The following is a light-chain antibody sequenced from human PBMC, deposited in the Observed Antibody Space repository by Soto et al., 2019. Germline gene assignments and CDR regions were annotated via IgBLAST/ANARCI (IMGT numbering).Light chain of an antibody. Sequence: QRSLTLTGSVYGSPGQSITISCTRPSSAVGNYKYVSWYQQHPGRAPKLMIYEVSNRPAGVSNRFSGSTSGNTASLTISGLQAEDETDYYCFSYTSSGTYVFGTGTKVTVL. CDR1: SSAVGNYKY. V-gene: IGLV2-14*01. CDR3: FSYTSSGTYV. J-gene: IGLJ1*01. CDR2: EVS.